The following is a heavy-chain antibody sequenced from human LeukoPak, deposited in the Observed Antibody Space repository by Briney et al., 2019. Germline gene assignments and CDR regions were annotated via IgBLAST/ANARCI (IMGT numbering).Heavy chain of an antibody. D-gene: IGHD1-26*01. CDR3: AKDKGGSWRVFDY. Sequence: GGSLRLSCAASGFTFDDYAMHWVRQAPGKGLEWVSGISWNSGSIGYADSVKGRFTISRDNAKNSLYLQMNSLRAEDTALYYCAKDKGGSWRVFDYWGQGTLVTVSS. CDR2: ISWNSGSI. V-gene: IGHV3-9*01. CDR1: GFTFDDYA. J-gene: IGHJ4*02.